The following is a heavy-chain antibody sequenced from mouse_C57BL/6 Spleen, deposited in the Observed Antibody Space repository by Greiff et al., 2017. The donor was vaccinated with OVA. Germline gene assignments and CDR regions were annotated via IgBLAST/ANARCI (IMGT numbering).Heavy chain of an antibody. CDR1: GYAFSSYW. D-gene: IGHD1-1*01. J-gene: IGHJ2*01. V-gene: IGHV1-80*01. CDR3: ARSDYGSSYDD. Sequence: VQLQQSGAELVKPGASVKISCKASGYAFSSYWMNWGKQRPGKGLEWIGQIYPGDGVTNYNGKFKGKATLTADKSSSTAYMQLSSLTSEDSAVYFCARSDYGSSYDDWGKGTTLTVSS. CDR2: IYPGDGVT.